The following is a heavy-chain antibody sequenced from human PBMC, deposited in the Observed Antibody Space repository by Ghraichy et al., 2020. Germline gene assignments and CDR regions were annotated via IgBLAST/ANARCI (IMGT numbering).Heavy chain of an antibody. V-gene: IGHV4-34*01. CDR2: INHSGST. J-gene: IGHJ4*02. D-gene: IGHD2-2*01. CDR1: GGSFSGYY. CDR3: ASSSWHDY. Sequence: SETLSLTCAVYGGSFSGYYWSWIRQPPGKGLEWIGEINHSGSTNYNPSLKSRVTISVDTSKNQFSLKLSSVTAADTAVYYCASSSWHDYWGQGTLVTVSS.